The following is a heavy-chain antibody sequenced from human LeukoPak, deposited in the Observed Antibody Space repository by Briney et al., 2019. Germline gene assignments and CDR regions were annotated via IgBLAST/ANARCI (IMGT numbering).Heavy chain of an antibody. J-gene: IGHJ4*02. V-gene: IGHV3-23*01. CDR2: ISGSGGST. D-gene: IGHD3-10*01. Sequence: GGSLRLSCAASGFTFSSYAMSWVRQAPGKGLEWVSAISGSGGSTYYADSVKGRFTISRDNSKSTLYIQMNSLRAEDTAVYYCARAKPKNMVRGLIMRRESRYYFDYWDQGTLVTVSS. CDR3: ARAKPKNMVRGLIMRRESRYYFDY. CDR1: GFTFSSYA.